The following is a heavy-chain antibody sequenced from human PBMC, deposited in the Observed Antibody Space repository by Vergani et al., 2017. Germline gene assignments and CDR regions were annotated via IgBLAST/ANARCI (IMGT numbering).Heavy chain of an antibody. CDR1: GFTFDDYA. CDR3: AKGSCDFWSGYPD. J-gene: IGHJ4*02. V-gene: IGHV3-9*01. Sequence: EVQLVESGGGLVQPGRSLRLSCAASGFTFDDYAMHWVRQAPGKGLEWVSGISWNSGSIGYADSVKGRFTISRDNAKNSLYLQMNSLRAEDTALYYCAKGSCDFWSGYPDWGQGTLVTVSS. D-gene: IGHD3-3*01. CDR2: ISWNSGSI.